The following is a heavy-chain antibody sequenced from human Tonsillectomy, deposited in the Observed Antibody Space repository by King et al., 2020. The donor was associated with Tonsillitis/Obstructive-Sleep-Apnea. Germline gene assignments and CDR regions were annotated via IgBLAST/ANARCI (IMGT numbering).Heavy chain of an antibody. CDR2: MDPSSTLI. CDR1: GFTFVAYS. J-gene: IGHJ4*02. CDR3: ARGGKAAVGKDY. D-gene: IGHD6-13*01. V-gene: IGHV3-21*01. Sequence: VQLVESGGGLVKPGGSLRLSCAASGFTFVAYSMNWVRQAPGKGLEWVSSMDPSSTLIYYADAVKGRFTISRDNAENSLYLQMNSLRAEDTAVYYCARGGKAAVGKDYWGQGTLVSVSS.